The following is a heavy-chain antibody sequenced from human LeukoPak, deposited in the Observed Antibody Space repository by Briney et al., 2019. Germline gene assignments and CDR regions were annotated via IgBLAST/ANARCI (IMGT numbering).Heavy chain of an antibody. V-gene: IGHV1-3*01. D-gene: IGHD2-21*02. CDR1: GYTFTSYA. CDR2: INAGNGNI. Sequence: ASVKVSCKASGYTFTSYAMHWVRQAPGQRLEWMGWINAGNGNIKYSQKFQGRVTITRDTSASTAYMELSSLRSEDTAVYYCARDEVGGDSTFDYWGQGTLVTVSS. CDR3: ARDEVGGDSTFDY. J-gene: IGHJ4*02.